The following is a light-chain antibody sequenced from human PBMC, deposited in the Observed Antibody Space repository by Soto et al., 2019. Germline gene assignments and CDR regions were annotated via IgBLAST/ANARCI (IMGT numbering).Light chain of an antibody. CDR3: RSHTGGSTYV. J-gene: IGLJ1*01. CDR1: SSDIGGYKY. Sequence: QSVLTQPASVSGSPGQSITISCTGTSSDIGGYKYVSWYQQHPGKAPKLMIYDVSNRPSGVSNRFSGSKSGNTATLTISGLQGEDEAEYYCRSHTGGSTYVFGTGTKVTVL. V-gene: IGLV2-14*01. CDR2: DVS.